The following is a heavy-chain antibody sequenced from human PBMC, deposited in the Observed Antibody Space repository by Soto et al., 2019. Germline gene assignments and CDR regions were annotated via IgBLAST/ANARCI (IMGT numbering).Heavy chain of an antibody. CDR1: GFTFSSYW. CDR2: INPDVSSI. J-gene: IGHJ3*02. Sequence: EVQLVESGGGLVQPGGSLRLSCTASGFTFSSYWMHWVRQAPGKGLVWVSRINPDVSSISYADSVEGRFTISRENAKNTMYLQMKRLRAEDTALYYCAIFRVPIWGQGTMVTVSS. D-gene: IGHD3-9*01. V-gene: IGHV3-74*01. CDR3: AIFRVPI.